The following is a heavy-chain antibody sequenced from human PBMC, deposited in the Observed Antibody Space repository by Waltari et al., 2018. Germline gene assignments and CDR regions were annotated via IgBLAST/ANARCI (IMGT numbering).Heavy chain of an antibody. J-gene: IGHJ4*02. CDR2: NSGYGGTT. Sequence: QLLQSGGGLVQPGGSLRLSCAASGFTFRKYAMTWVRQAPGKGLEWVSGNSGYGGTTYYAESVKGRFTISRGTPKNTLLLLMRRLGVEDTAIYYCAKGEGTSSFPGFWGQGILVTVSS. D-gene: IGHD6-6*01. CDR3: AKGEGTSSFPGF. V-gene: IGHV3-23*01. CDR1: GFTFRKYA.